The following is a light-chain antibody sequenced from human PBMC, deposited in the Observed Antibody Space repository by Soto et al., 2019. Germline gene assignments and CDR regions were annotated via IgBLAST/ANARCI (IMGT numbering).Light chain of an antibody. CDR1: QSISNY. CDR3: QQSYITPWT. Sequence: DIQLTQSPSSLSASVGDRVTITCRASQSISNYLNWYQQKPGKAPKLLIYAASTLQSGVPSRFSGSGSGTDFTPTISSLQPEDFATYYCQQSYITPWTFGQGTKVEIK. V-gene: IGKV1-39*01. J-gene: IGKJ1*01. CDR2: AAS.